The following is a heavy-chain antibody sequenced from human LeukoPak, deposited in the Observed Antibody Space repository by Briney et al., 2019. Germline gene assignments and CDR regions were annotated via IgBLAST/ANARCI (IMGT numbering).Heavy chain of an antibody. CDR1: GFTFSSYS. J-gene: IGHJ4*02. CDR2: ISSSSSYI. Sequence: PGGSLRLSCAASGFTFSSYSMNWVRQAPGKGLEWVSSISSSSSYIYYADSVKGRFTISRDNAKNSLYLQMNSLRAEDTAVYYCARALRRCSGGSCYLDYWGQGTLVTVSS. CDR3: ARALRRCSGGSCYLDY. D-gene: IGHD2-15*01. V-gene: IGHV3-21*01.